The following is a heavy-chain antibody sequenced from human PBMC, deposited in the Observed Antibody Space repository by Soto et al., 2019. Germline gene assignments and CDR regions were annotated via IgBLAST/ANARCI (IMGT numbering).Heavy chain of an antibody. CDR3: ARDDFWSGYYTYYYGMDV. V-gene: IGHV3-48*02. CDR1: GFTFSSYS. CDR2: ISSSSSTI. J-gene: IGHJ6*02. Sequence: GGSLRLSCAASGFTFSSYSMNWVRQAPGKGLEWVSYISSSSSTIYYADSVKGRFTISRDNAKNSLYLQMNSLRDEDTAVYYCARDDFWSGYYTYYYGMDVWGQGTTVTVSS. D-gene: IGHD3-3*01.